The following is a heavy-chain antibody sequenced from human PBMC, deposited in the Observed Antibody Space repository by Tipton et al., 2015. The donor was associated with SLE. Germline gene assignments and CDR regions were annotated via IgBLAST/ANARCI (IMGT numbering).Heavy chain of an antibody. CDR3: AKDLRSSGWFYYFDY. J-gene: IGHJ4*01. D-gene: IGHD6-19*01. CDR2: VDSDGSNE. CDR1: GFTFSSHW. Sequence: SLRLSCAAAGFTFSSHWMHWVRQAPGKGLVWVSRVDSDGSNEAYADSVKGRFTISRDNARNTLYLQMNSLRADDMAVYYCAKDLRSSGWFYYFDYWGHGALVTVSS. V-gene: IGHV3-74*01.